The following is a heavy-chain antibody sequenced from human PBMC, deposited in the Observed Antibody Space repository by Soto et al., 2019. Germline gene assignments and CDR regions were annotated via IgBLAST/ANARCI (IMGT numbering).Heavy chain of an antibody. CDR3: AREDILGARSFDY. J-gene: IGHJ4*02. D-gene: IGHD1-26*01. CDR1: GFTFSGYS. Sequence: GGSLRLSCAASGFTFSGYSMNWVRQAPGKGLEWVSYISSLSSPRYYAESVEGRFIISRDNAKNSLYLQMNSLRDEDTAVYFCAREDILGARSFDYWGQGALVTVPS. V-gene: IGHV3-48*02. CDR2: ISSLSSPR.